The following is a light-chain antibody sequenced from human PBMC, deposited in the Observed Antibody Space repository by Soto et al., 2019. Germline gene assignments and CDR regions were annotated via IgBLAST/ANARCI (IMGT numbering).Light chain of an antibody. V-gene: IGKV1-39*01. Sequence: DIQMTQSPSSLSASVGDRVSITCRASQSISSYLNWYQQKPGKVPKLLIYASSSLQSGVPSRFSGSGSGPDFTLTIGSLQPEDFATYYCQQSFIAPWTFGQGTKVDIK. J-gene: IGKJ1*01. CDR1: QSISSY. CDR3: QQSFIAPWT. CDR2: ASS.